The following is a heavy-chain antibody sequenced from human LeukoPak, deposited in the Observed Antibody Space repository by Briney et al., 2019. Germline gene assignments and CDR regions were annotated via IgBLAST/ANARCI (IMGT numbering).Heavy chain of an antibody. J-gene: IGHJ5*02. CDR3: ARQYGGFLGLNWFDP. V-gene: IGHV4-39*01. CDR2: IYYSGTT. D-gene: IGHD3-3*01. CDR1: GGSISSSSYY. Sequence: SETLSLTCTVSGGSISSSSYYWGWIRQPPGKGLEWIGSIYYSGTTYYSPSLKSRVTISVDTSKNQFSLKLSSVTAADTAVYYCARQYGGFLGLNWFDPWGQGTLVTVSS.